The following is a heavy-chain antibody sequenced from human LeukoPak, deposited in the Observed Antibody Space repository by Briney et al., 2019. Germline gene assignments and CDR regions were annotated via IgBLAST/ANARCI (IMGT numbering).Heavy chain of an antibody. CDR3: ARDSSGSCPY. CDR1: GFTFSSYS. D-gene: IGHD6-13*01. CDR2: IISSSSYI. Sequence: GGSLRLSCAASGFTFSSYSMNWVRQAPGKGLEWVSSIISSSSYIYYPDSVKGRFTISRDNAKNSLYLQMNSLRAEDTAVYYCARDSSGSCPYWGQGTLVTVSS. V-gene: IGHV3-21*01. J-gene: IGHJ4*02.